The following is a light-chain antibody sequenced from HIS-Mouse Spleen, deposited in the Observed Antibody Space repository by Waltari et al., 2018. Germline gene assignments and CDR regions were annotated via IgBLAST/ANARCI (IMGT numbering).Light chain of an antibody. CDR3: QQYYSTPLT. CDR2: WAS. Sequence: DIVMTQSPDSLAGSLGERATIKCKSSPSVLYSSNNKNYLAWYQQKPGQPPKLLIYWASTRESGVPDRFSGSGSGTDFTLTISSLQAEDVAVYYCQQYYSTPLTFGGGTKVEIK. CDR1: PSVLYSSNNKNY. J-gene: IGKJ4*01. V-gene: IGKV4-1*01.